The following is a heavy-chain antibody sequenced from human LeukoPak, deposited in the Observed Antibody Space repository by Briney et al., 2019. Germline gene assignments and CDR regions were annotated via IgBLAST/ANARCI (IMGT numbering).Heavy chain of an antibody. CDR1: GFTLSSYG. CDR2: ISYDGSNK. V-gene: IGHV3-30*18. J-gene: IGHJ4*02. Sequence: GGSLRLSCAASGFTLSSYGMHWVRQAPGKGLEWVAVISYDGSNKYYADSVKGRFTISRDNSKNTLYLQMNSLRAEDTAVYYCAKGPGIAAAGVQGYWGQGTLVTVSS. CDR3: AKGPGIAAAGVQGY. D-gene: IGHD6-13*01.